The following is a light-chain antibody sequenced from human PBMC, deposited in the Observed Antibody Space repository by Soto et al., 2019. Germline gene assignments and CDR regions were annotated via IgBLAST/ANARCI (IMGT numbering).Light chain of an antibody. CDR3: CSYAGSNNFV. Sequence: QSALTQPPSASGSPGQSVTISCTGTSSDVGGYNYVSWYQQHPGKAPKLMISDVTKRPSGVPDRFSGSKSGSTASLTVSGLQAEDEADYYCCSYAGSNNFVFGTGTKVTVL. CDR1: SSDVGGYNY. CDR2: DVT. J-gene: IGLJ1*01. V-gene: IGLV2-8*01.